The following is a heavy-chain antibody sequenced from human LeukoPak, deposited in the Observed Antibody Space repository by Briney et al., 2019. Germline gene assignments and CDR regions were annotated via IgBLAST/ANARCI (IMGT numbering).Heavy chain of an antibody. Sequence: PSETLSLTCAVYGGSFSGYYWSWIRQPPGKGLEWIGEINHSGSTNYNPSLKSRVTISVDTSKNQFSLKLSSVTAAVTAVYYCARPAGYPGLNYFDYWGQGTLVTVSS. J-gene: IGHJ4*02. V-gene: IGHV4-34*01. D-gene: IGHD6-25*01. CDR3: ARPAGYPGLNYFDY. CDR1: GGSFSGYY. CDR2: INHSGST.